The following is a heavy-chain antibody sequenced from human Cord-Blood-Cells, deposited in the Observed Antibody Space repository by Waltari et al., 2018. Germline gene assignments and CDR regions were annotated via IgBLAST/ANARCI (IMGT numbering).Heavy chain of an antibody. CDR3: ASNWATNWYFDL. J-gene: IGHJ2*01. V-gene: IGHV1-2*06. D-gene: IGHD7-27*01. Sequence: QVQLVQSGAEVKKPGASVKVSCKASGYTFTGYYMHWVRQAPGQGLEWMGRINPNSGGKNYAQKFQGRVTMTRDTSISTAYMELSRLRSDDTAMYYCASNWATNWYFDLWGRGTLVTVSS. CDR2: INPNSGGK. CDR1: GYTFTGYY.